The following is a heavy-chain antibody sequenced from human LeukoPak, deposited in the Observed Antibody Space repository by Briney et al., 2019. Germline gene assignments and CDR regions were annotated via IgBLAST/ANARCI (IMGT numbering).Heavy chain of an antibody. D-gene: IGHD3-10*01. J-gene: IGHJ3*02. CDR3: ARQVARSLISLRLVSLDSFDI. CDR2: FSYRGSA. CDR1: GGSIGSSSYF. V-gene: IGHV4-39*07. Sequence: SETLSLTCTASGGSIGSSSYFWGWIRQPSGKGLEWIGSFSYRGSAYYNPSLESRVTVSRDTSTSQFSLSLRSVTAADTAVYYCARQVARSLISLRLVSLDSFDIWGQGTTVTVSS.